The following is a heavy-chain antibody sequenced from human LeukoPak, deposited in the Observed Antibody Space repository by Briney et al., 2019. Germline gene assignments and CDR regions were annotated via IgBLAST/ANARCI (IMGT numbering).Heavy chain of an antibody. CDR3: ATDRKVGTWDPGFNY. J-gene: IGHJ4*02. CDR1: GFTLSDYR. Sequence: PGGALRLSCSASGFTLSDYRRMSVRQAPGKGLERVGNIRQDDSEKNYVDSVKGRFTIYRDNAKSSLYLQMNRLRAEDTAIYYCATDRKVGTWDPGFNYWGQGTLVTVSS. CDR2: IRQDDSEK. D-gene: IGHD4-23*01. V-gene: IGHV3-7*01.